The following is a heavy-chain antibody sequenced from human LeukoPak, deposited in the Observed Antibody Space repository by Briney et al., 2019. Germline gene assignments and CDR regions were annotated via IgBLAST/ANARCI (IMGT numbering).Heavy chain of an antibody. Sequence: PGGALRLSCAPSGFTLSSYLMSLVRRAPGKGLGWVANIKQDGSEKYYVDSVKGRFTISRDNAKNSLYLQMNSLRAEDTAVYYCARDQKGNYYDSSGYYYINWFDPWGQGTLVTVSS. CDR1: GFTLSSYL. CDR3: ARDQKGNYYDSSGYYYINWFDP. J-gene: IGHJ5*02. V-gene: IGHV3-7*01. D-gene: IGHD3-22*01. CDR2: IKQDGSEK.